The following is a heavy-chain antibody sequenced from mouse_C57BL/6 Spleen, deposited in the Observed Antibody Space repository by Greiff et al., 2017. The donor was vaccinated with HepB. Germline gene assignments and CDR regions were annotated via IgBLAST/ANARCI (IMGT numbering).Heavy chain of an antibody. Sequence: VQLQQPGAELVMPGASVKLSCKASGYTFTSYWMHWVKQRPGQGLEWIGEIDPSDSYTNYNQKFKGKSTLTVDKSSSTAYMQLSSLTSEDSAVYYCARKEGAQALDYWGQGTTLTVSS. CDR2: IDPSDSYT. CDR1: GYTFTSYW. CDR3: ARKEGAQALDY. J-gene: IGHJ2*01. V-gene: IGHV1-69*01. D-gene: IGHD3-2*02.